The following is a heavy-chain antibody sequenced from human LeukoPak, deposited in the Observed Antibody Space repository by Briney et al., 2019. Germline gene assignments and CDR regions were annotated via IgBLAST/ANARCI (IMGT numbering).Heavy chain of an antibody. CDR3: ATFDNPFGY. V-gene: IGHV3-48*04. Sequence: GGSLRLSCAASGFTFRTSGMNWVRQAPGKGLEWVSYISSSGTTISYAQSVKGRFTISRDNAKNSLYLQMNSLRADDTAVYYCATFDNPFGYWGQGTLVTVSS. J-gene: IGHJ4*02. CDR2: ISSSGTTI. D-gene: IGHD3-9*01. CDR1: GFTFRTSG.